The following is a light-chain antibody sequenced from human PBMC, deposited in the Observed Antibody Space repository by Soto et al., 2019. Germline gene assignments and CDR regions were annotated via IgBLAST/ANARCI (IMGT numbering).Light chain of an antibody. CDR3: SSYTSTNTYV. V-gene: IGLV2-14*01. Sequence: QSALTQPASVSGSPGQSITISCTGTSSDVGGYKYVTWYQQSPGKAPKVLIYEVSNRFSGVSNRFSGSKSGNTASLTISGLQVEDEADYFCSSYTSTNTYVFGSGTKVTVL. CDR2: EVS. J-gene: IGLJ1*01. CDR1: SSDVGGYKY.